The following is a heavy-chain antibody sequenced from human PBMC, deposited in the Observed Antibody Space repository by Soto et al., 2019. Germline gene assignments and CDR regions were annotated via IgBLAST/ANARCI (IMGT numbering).Heavy chain of an antibody. Sequence: QVQLQESGPGLVKPSETLSLTCTVSGGSISSYYWSWIRQPPGKGLEWIGYIYYSGSTNYNPSLKSRVTISVDTSKNQFSLKLSSVTAADTAVYYCARRYGSAFDIWGQGTMVTLSS. CDR3: ARRYGSAFDI. CDR2: IYYSGST. CDR1: GGSISSYY. D-gene: IGHD3-10*01. J-gene: IGHJ3*02. V-gene: IGHV4-59*01.